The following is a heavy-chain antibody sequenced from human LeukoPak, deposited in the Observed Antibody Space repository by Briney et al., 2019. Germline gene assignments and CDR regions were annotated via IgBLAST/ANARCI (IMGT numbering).Heavy chain of an antibody. V-gene: IGHV3-9*03. CDR3: AKSSSSSQVLYYFDY. Sequence: PGGSLRLSCAASGFTFNDYAMHWVRQAPGKGLEWVSGISWNSGSIGYADSVKGRFTISRDNAKNSLYLQMNSLRAEDMALYYCAKSSSSSQVLYYFDYWGQGTLVTVSS. CDR2: ISWNSGSI. CDR1: GFTFNDYA. J-gene: IGHJ4*02. D-gene: IGHD6-6*01.